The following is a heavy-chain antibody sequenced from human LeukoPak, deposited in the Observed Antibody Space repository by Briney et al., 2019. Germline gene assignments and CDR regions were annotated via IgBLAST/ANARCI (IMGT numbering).Heavy chain of an antibody. CDR2: MNPNNGDS. V-gene: IGHV1-8*03. CDR3: ARTTSFTASGYDY. CDR1: GYTFTNYH. D-gene: IGHD6-25*01. J-gene: IGHJ4*02. Sequence: GASVTVSCKASGYTFTNYHINWVRQAPGQGLEWMGWMNPNNGDSGYAQKFQGRVTITRTTSISTSYMELRSLRSDDTAVYFCARTTSFTASGYDYWGQGTLVTVSS.